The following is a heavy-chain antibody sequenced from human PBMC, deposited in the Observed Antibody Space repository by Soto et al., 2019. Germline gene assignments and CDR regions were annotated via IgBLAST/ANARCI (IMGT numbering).Heavy chain of an antibody. V-gene: IGHV1-18*01. J-gene: IGHJ4*02. CDR3: TRDRLTLTTSLIFDY. D-gene: IGHD4-17*01. CDR1: GYTFTSYG. CDR2: INTYNGKT. Sequence: QVKLVQSAAEVQKPGASVKVSCKASGYTFTSYGISWVRQAPGQGLEWMGWINTYNGKTDYPQKLQGRVTMTTDTSTSTAYIELRSLRSDDTAVYYCTRDRLTLTTSLIFDYWGQGTLLTVSS.